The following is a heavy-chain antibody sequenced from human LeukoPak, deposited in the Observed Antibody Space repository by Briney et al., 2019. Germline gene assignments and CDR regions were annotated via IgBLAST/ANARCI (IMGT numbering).Heavy chain of an antibody. CDR3: ARVGDWNDLVY. CDR1: GGSISLYY. Sequence: SETLSLTCTLSGGSISLYYWSWLRQTPGGGLEWIGYIFYSGTATNYNPSLKSRVTISVDTSKNQFSLKLSSVTAADAAVYYCARVGDWNDLVYWGQGTLVTVSS. D-gene: IGHD1-1*01. V-gene: IGHV4-59*01. J-gene: IGHJ4*02. CDR2: IFYSGTAT.